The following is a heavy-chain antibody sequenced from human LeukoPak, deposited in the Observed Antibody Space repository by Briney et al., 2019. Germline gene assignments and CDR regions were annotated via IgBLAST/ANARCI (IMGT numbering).Heavy chain of an antibody. CDR1: GXXFXNXA. D-gene: IGHD4-11*01. CDR2: ISGDGTET. V-gene: IGHV3-23*01. CDR3: AKGGHYSFFDY. J-gene: IGHJ4*02. Sequence: GGXXRXXCTXXGXXFXNXAXXWXRQAPRKGLXWVSTISGDGTETFYADSVKGRFTISRDNSKNTHYLQMSSLRAEDTGIYYCAKGGHYSFFDYWGQGTLVTVSS.